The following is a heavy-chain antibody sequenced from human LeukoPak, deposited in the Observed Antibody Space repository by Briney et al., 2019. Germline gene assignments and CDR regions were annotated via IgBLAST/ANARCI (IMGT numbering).Heavy chain of an antibody. CDR2: INHSGNT. D-gene: IGHD4-17*01. Sequence: SQTLSLTCSVSGGSISGDDDYWSWIRQPPGKGLEWIGYINHSGNTYYIPSLRSRGTISIDTSKNQFSLELSSVTAADTAVYYCARYTVTNLLDFWGQGTLVTVSS. J-gene: IGHJ4*02. CDR3: ARYTVTNLLDF. V-gene: IGHV4-30-4*08. CDR1: GGSISGDDDY.